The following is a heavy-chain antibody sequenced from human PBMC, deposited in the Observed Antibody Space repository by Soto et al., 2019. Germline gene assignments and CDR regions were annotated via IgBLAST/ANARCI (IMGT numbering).Heavy chain of an antibody. J-gene: IGHJ3*02. CDR2: IYYSGST. CDR3: ARREALGAFDI. V-gene: IGHV4-31*03. D-gene: IGHD1-26*01. CDR1: GCSISSGGYY. Sequence: QVQLQESGPGLVKPSQTLSLTCTVSGCSISSGGYYWSWIRQHPGKGLEWIGYIYYSGSTYYNPSLKSRVTRSVDTSKNQFSLKLSSVTAADTAVYYCARREALGAFDIWGQGTMVTVSS.